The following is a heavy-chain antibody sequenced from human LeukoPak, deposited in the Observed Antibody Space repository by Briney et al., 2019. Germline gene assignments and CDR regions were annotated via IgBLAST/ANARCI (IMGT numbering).Heavy chain of an antibody. J-gene: IGHJ6*02. CDR1: GFPFSSYW. CDR2: INSDGSAT. CDR3: ASDSPYYGMDV. Sequence: PGGSLRLSCAASGFPFSSYWMHWFRQVPGKGLLWVSRINSDGSATIYADSVRGRFTISRDNAKNTLYLQMSGLRVEDTAVYHCASDSPYYGMDVWGQGTTVTVSS. V-gene: IGHV3-74*01.